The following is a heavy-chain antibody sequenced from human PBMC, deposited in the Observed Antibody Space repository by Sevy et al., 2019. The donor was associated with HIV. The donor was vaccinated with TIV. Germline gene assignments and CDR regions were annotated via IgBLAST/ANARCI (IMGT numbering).Heavy chain of an antibody. Sequence: GGYLRLSCAASGFTFSSYAMHWVRQAPGKGLEWVAVISYDGSNKYYADSVKGRFTISIDSSKNTLYLQMNSLRAEDTAVYYCARGSWFGVWRNWFDPWGQGTLVTVSS. CDR3: ARGSWFGVWRNWFDP. CDR2: ISYDGSNK. CDR1: GFTFSSYA. J-gene: IGHJ5*02. D-gene: IGHD3-10*01. V-gene: IGHV3-30*04.